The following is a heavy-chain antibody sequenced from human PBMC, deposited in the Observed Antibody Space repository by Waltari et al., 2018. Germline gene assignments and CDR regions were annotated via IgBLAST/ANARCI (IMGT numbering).Heavy chain of an antibody. CDR3: TTSLYSSSWWDWGDYYYGMDV. Sequence: EVQLVESGGGLVKPGGSLRLSCAASGFTFSNAWMSWVRQAPGKGLDWVGRIKSKTDGGKTDYAATVKGRFTISRDDSKNTLYLQMNSLKTEDTAVYYCTTSLYSSSWWDWGDYYYGMDVWGQGTTVTVSS. CDR2: IKSKTDGGKT. V-gene: IGHV3-15*01. D-gene: IGHD6-13*01. J-gene: IGHJ6*02. CDR1: GFTFSNAW.